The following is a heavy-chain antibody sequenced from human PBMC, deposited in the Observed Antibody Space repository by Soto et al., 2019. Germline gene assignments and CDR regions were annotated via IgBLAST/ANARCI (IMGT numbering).Heavy chain of an antibody. J-gene: IGHJ4*02. CDR3: AKDLAGTTDY. V-gene: IGHV1-18*01. CDR2: ISAYNGNT. CDR1: GYTFTSYG. D-gene: IGHD1-7*01. Sequence: GASVKVSCKASGYTFTSYGISWVRQAPGQGLEWMGWISAYNGNTYYADSVKGRFTISRDNSKNTLYLQMNSLRAEDTAVYYCAKDLAGTTDYWGQGTLVTVSS.